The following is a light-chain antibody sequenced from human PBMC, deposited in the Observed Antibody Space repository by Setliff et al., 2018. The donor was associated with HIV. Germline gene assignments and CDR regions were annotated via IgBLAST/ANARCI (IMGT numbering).Light chain of an antibody. CDR2: EGS. CDR1: SSDIGGYNY. J-gene: IGLJ1*01. V-gene: IGLV2-23*01. CDR3: CSYAGSSTTYV. Sequence: QAVVAQPASVSGSPGQSITISCTGTSSDIGGYNYVSWYQQHPGKAPKLMIYEGSKRPSGVSNRFSGSKSGNTASLTISGLQAEDEADYYCCSYAGSSTTYVFGTGTKVTVL.